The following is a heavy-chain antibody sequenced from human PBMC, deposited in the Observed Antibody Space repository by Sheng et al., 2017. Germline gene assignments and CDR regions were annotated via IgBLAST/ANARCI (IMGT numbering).Heavy chain of an antibody. CDR1: GFTFENYA. CDR3: AKADYGAGRRSYYFDY. Sequence: PGGSLRLSCAGSGFTFENYAMHWVRQAPGKGLEWVSGITWNSASIEYADSVKGRLTISRDNAKNSLYLQMNSLRAEDTALYYCAKADYGAGRRSYYFDYWGQGTLVTVSS. CDR2: ITWNSASI. V-gene: IGHV3-9*01. D-gene: IGHD3-10*01. J-gene: IGHJ4*02.